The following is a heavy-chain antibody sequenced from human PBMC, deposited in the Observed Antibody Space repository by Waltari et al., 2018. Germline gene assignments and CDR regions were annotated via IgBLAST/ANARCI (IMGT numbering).Heavy chain of an antibody. V-gene: IGHV3-33*06. J-gene: IGHJ6*02. CDR3: AKDRSSDFYYGMDV. CDR1: GFLLRQYD. Sequence: QEHLLQSGGGVVHPGGSLRLSCEASGFLLRQYDLNWVRQAPGKGLEWVAVMRYDGSTRYYADSVKGRFTISRDNSKNTLHLQMNSLRAEDTALYYCAKDRSSDFYYGMDVWGQGTTVTVSS. D-gene: IGHD3-10*01. CDR2: MRYDGSTR.